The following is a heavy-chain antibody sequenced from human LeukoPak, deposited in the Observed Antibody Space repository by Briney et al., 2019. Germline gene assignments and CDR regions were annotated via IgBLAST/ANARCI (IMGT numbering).Heavy chain of an antibody. V-gene: IGHV3-53*04. Sequence: PGGSLRLSCAASGIIVSNDYMSWVRQAPGKGLEWVSAIYADGYTRDAASVKGRFSISRHNSKNTVYRQMDNLRPEDTAVYYCARDGRGEKDFDVWGPGTMVTVSS. J-gene: IGHJ3*01. CDR3: ARDGRGEKDFDV. CDR2: IYADGYT. CDR1: GIIVSNDY.